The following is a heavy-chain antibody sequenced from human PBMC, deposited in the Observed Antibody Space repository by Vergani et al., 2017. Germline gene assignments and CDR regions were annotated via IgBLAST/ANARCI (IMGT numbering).Heavy chain of an antibody. Sequence: EVQRLESGGDLVQPGGSLRLSCTASGFIFSTSAMSWVRQAPGKGLEWVSGISASGAPTYYADSVKGRVTISRDNSKNTLYLQMNSLRVEDTAVYYCACAYGKYDWFDYWGQRTLVTVSS. J-gene: IGHJ4*01. CDR1: GFIFSTSA. V-gene: IGHV3-23*01. CDR2: ISASGAPT. CDR3: ACAYGKYDWFDY. D-gene: IGHD1-20*01.